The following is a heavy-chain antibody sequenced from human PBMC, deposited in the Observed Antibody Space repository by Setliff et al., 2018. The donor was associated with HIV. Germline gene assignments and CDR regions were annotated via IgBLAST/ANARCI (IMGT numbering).Heavy chain of an antibody. D-gene: IGHD4-17*01. J-gene: IGHJ3*02. CDR1: GFTFSYYS. V-gene: IGHV3-48*01. CDR2: MSSYRTSMT. Sequence: GSLRLSCAASGFTFSYYSIHWVRQAPGKGLEWISFMSSYRTSMTHYADSVKGRFTVSRDDAKNSLYLQMNNLRAEDTAVYFCARDPDYGDFIALDIWGQGTMVTVSS. CDR3: ARDPDYGDFIALDI.